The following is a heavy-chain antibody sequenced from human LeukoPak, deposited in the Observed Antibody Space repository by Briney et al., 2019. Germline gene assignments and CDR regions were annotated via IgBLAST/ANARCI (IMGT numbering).Heavy chain of an antibody. V-gene: IGHV3-49*03. Sequence: PGRSLRLSCTASGLTFGDYAMSWFRQAPGKGLEWVGFIRSKAYGGTTEYAASVKGRFTISRDDSKSIAYLQMNSLKTEDTAVYYCTRDVVAGLYYYYYYYMDVWGKGTTVTVSS. J-gene: IGHJ6*03. CDR3: TRDVVAGLYYYYYYYMDV. D-gene: IGHD6-19*01. CDR2: IRSKAYGGTT. CDR1: GLTFGDYA.